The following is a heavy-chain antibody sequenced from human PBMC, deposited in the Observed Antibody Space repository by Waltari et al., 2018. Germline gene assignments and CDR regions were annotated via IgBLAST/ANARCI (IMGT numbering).Heavy chain of an antibody. D-gene: IGHD4-17*01. CDR3: AGARYGDYKYYFDY. Sequence: QVQLQESGPGLVKPSETLSLTCAVSGYSISSGYYWGWIRQPPGKGLEWIGSIYHSGSTYYNPSLNGRGTISVDTSKNLFSLKLSSVTAADTAVYYCAGARYGDYKYYFDYWGQGTLVTVSS. CDR1: GYSISSGYY. V-gene: IGHV4-38-2*01. CDR2: IYHSGST. J-gene: IGHJ4*02.